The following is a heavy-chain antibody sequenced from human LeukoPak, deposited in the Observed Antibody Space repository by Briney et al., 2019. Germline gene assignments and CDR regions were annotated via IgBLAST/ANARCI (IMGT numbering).Heavy chain of an antibody. D-gene: IGHD1-26*01. J-gene: IGHJ6*02. V-gene: IGHV1-24*01. CDR3: ATQSGSYYYYYGMDV. Sequence: ASVKVSCKVSGYTLTELPMHWVRQAPGKGLEWMGGFDPEDGETIYAQKFQGRVTMTEDTSTDTAYMELSSLRSEDTAVYYCATQSGSYYYYYGMDVWGQGTTVTVSS. CDR2: FDPEDGET. CDR1: GYTLTELP.